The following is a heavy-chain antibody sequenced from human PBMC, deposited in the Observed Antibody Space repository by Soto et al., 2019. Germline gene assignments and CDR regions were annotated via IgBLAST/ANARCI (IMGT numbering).Heavy chain of an antibody. Sequence: ASVKVSCKASGYTFTGYYMHWVRQAPGQGLEWMGWINPNSGGTNYAQKFQGRVTMTRDTYISTAYMELSRLRSDDTAVYYCAREASSLLYYFDYWGQGNLVTVSS. V-gene: IGHV1-2*02. CDR3: AREASSLLYYFDY. D-gene: IGHD6-19*01. CDR1: GYTFTGYY. J-gene: IGHJ4*02. CDR2: INPNSGGT.